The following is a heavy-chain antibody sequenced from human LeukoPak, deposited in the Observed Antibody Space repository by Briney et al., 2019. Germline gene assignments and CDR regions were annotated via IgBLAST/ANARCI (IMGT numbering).Heavy chain of an antibody. J-gene: IGHJ4*02. CDR1: GFTFSSYA. D-gene: IGHD3-10*01. CDR3: AKDNLLWFGEEVDY. CDR2: ISGSGGST. Sequence: GGSLRLSCAASGFTFSSYAMSWVRQAPGKGLEWVSAISGSGGSTYYADSVKGRFTISRDNSKNTLYLQMNSLRAEDTAVYYCAKDNLLWFGEEVDYWGQGTLVTVSS. V-gene: IGHV3-23*01.